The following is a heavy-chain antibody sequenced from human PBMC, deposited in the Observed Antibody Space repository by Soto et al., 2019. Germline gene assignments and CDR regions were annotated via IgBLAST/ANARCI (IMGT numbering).Heavy chain of an antibody. V-gene: IGHV1-69*04. J-gene: IGHJ6*03. CDR2: IIPILGIA. D-gene: IGHD5-12*01. CDR3: ARDIVATIIPDHYYYYMDV. CDR1: GGTFSSYT. Sequence: SVKVSCKASGGTFSSYTISWVRQAPGQGLEWMGRIIPILGIANYAQKFQGRVTITADKSTSTAYMELSSLRSEDTAVYYCARDIVATIIPDHYYYYMDVWGKGTTVTVSS.